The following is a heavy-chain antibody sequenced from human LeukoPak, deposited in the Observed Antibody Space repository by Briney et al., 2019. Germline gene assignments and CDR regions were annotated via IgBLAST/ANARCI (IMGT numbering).Heavy chain of an antibody. V-gene: IGHV4-38-2*02. D-gene: IGHD5-18*01. Sequence: SETLSLTCTVSAYSISSGYHWGWIRQPPGKGLEWIGSIYHSGRTYHNPSLKSRVTISADTSKNQFSLKLSSVTAADTAVYYCARDRGGYTYSHDYWGQGTLVTVSS. CDR1: AYSISSGYH. CDR2: IYHSGRT. J-gene: IGHJ4*02. CDR3: ARDRGGYTYSHDY.